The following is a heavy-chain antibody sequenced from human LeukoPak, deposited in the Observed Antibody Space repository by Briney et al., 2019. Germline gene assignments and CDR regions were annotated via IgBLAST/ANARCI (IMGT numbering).Heavy chain of an antibody. CDR2: MNPNSGNT. D-gene: IGHD4-17*01. Sequence: ASVKVSCKASGYTFTCYDINWVRQATGQGLEWMGWMNPNSGNTGYAQKLQGRVTMTTDTSTSTAYMELRSLRSDDTAVYYCARSYGDYYLGYWGQGTLVTVSS. CDR3: ARSYGDYYLGY. J-gene: IGHJ4*02. V-gene: IGHV1-8*01. CDR1: GYTFTCYD.